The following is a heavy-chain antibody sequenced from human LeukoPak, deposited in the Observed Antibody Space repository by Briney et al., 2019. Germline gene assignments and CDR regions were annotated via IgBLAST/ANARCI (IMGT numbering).Heavy chain of an antibody. CDR3: ARSVNLNFDY. Sequence: GGSLRLSCVASEFTFRSYDMHWVRQAPGKGLEWVAVISYDGSNKYYADSVKGRFTISRDNSKNTLYLQMNSLRAEDTAVYYCARSVNLNFDYWGQGTLVTVSS. CDR2: ISYDGSNK. V-gene: IGHV3-30*03. J-gene: IGHJ4*02. CDR1: EFTFRSYD.